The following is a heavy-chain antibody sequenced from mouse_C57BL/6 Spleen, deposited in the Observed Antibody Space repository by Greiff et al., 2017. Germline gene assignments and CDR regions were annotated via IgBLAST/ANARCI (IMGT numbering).Heavy chain of an antibody. V-gene: IGHV5-4*01. D-gene: IGHD2-4*01. J-gene: IGHJ4*01. CDR1: GFTFSSYA. CDR3: ARELLHIYYDYDECDYAMDY. Sequence: EVQLVESGGGLVKPGGSLKLSCAASGFTFSSYAMSWVRQTPEKRLEWVATISDGGSYTYYPANVKGRFTISRDNAKNTLYLQMSPLKTEDTDMYYCARELLHIYYDYDECDYAMDYWGQGTTVTVSS. CDR2: ISDGGSYT.